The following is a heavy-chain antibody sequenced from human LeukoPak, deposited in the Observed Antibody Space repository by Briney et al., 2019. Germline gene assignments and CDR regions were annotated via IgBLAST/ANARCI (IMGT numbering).Heavy chain of an antibody. CDR3: AMRIAAAGTDDFDY. D-gene: IGHD6-13*01. V-gene: IGHV4-61*01. CDR2: IYYSGST. Sequence: PSETLSLTCTVSGGSISSSSYYWSWIRQPPGKGLEWIGYIYYSGSTNYNPSLKSRVTISVDTSKNQFSLKLSSVTAADTAVYYCAMRIAAAGTDDFDYWGQGTLVTVSS. J-gene: IGHJ4*02. CDR1: GGSISSSSYY.